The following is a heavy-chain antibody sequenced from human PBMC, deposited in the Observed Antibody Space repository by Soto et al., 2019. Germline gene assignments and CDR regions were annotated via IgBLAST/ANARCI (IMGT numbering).Heavy chain of an antibody. V-gene: IGHV3-74*01. CDR2: INSDGSST. CDR3: ARGGEYSSSSGIPHNWFDP. CDR1: GFTFSSYW. J-gene: IGHJ5*02. Sequence: GGSLRLSCAASGFTFSSYWMHWVRQAPGKGLVWVSRINSDGSSTSYADSVKGRFTISRDNAKNTLYLQMNSLRAEDTAVYYCARGGEYSSSSGIPHNWFDPWGQGTLVTVSS. D-gene: IGHD6-6*01.